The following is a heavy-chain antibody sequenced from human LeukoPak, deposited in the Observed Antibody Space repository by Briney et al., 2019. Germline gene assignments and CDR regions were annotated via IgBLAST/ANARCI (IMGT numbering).Heavy chain of an antibody. D-gene: IGHD3-22*01. V-gene: IGHV4-34*01. CDR2: INHSGST. Sequence: NPSETLSLTCAVYGGSFSGYYWSWIRQPPGKGLEWIGEINHSGSTNYNPSLKSRVTISVDTSKNQFSLKLSSVTAADTAVYYCARAHPRGYYDSSGYYYVGTTRFDPWGQGTLVTVSS. CDR1: GGSFSGYY. J-gene: IGHJ5*02. CDR3: ARAHPRGYYDSSGYYYVGTTRFDP.